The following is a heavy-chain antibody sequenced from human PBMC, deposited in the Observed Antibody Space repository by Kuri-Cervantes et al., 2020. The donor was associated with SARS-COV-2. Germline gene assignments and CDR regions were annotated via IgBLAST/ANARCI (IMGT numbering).Heavy chain of an antibody. D-gene: IGHD2-21*01. Sequence: GGSLRLSCAASGFTFSSYSMNWVRQAPGKGLEWVSSISSSSSYISHADSMKGRFTISRDNAKNSLYLQMKSLTSEDTAIYYCAKDRVGVHDFWGQGTLVTVSS. V-gene: IGHV3-21*01. J-gene: IGHJ4*02. CDR1: GFTFSSYS. CDR2: ISSSSSYI. CDR3: AKDRVGVHDF.